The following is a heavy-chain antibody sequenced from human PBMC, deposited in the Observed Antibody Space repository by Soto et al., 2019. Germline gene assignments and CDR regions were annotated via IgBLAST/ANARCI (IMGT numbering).Heavy chain of an antibody. J-gene: IGHJ4*02. Sequence: ASVKVSCKASGYTFISYYLHWVRQAPGQGLEWMGIINPAGGSTNYAQKFQGRVTMTRDTSTSTVYMELSSLRFDDTAVYYCASRHSSPYFDYWGQGTLVTVSS. CDR1: GYTFISYY. V-gene: IGHV1-46*01. CDR2: INPAGGST. CDR3: ASRHSSPYFDY. D-gene: IGHD6-13*01.